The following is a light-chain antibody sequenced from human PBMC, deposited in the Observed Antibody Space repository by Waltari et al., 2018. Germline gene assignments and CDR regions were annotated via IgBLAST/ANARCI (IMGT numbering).Light chain of an antibody. J-gene: IGKJ1*01. CDR3: QQYGSSPRRT. CDR1: QSVSSSY. V-gene: IGKV3-20*01. CDR2: GAS. Sequence: EIVLTQSPGTLSLSPGERATLSCRASQSVSSSYLSWYQQKPGQAPRLLIYGASSSATGIPDSVSGSGSGTDFTLTISRLEPEDFAVYYCQQYGSSPRRTFGQGTKVEIK.